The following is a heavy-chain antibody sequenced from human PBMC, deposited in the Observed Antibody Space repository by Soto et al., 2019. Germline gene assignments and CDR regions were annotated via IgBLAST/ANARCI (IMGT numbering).Heavy chain of an antibody. D-gene: IGHD6-19*01. V-gene: IGHV1-3*05. CDR1: GYTFTGYA. J-gene: IGHJ4*02. Sequence: QVQLVQSGAEEKKPGASVKVSCKASGYTFTGYAMHWVRQAPGQRLEWMGWINAGNGNTKYSQKFQGSVTITRDTHASIADIELSILSSEDTAVYYCTRDVAVAADFDYWGQGTLVTVSS. CDR2: INAGNGNT. CDR3: TRDVAVAADFDY.